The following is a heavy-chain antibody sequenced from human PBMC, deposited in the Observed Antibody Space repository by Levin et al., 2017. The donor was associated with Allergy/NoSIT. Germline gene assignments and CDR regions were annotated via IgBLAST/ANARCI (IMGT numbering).Heavy chain of an antibody. CDR3: ARVRGHSGSRLPFDY. V-gene: IGHV4-38-2*02. CDR2: IYHSGST. J-gene: IGHJ4*02. Sequence: PSETLSLTCTVSGYSISSGYYWGWIRQPPGTGLEWIGSIYHSGSTYYNPSLKSRVTISVDTSKNQFSLKLSSVTAADTAVYYCARVRGHSGSRLPFDYWGQGTLVTVSS. CDR1: GYSISSGYY. D-gene: IGHD1-26*01.